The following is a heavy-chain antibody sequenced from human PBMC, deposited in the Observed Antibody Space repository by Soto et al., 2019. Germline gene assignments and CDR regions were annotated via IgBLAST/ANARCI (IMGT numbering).Heavy chain of an antibody. D-gene: IGHD1-26*01. CDR3: ARDAKWDPRGVEAQQDDYCDY. V-gene: IGHV1-3*04. CDR2: VDTGNGNT. CDR1: GYTFTSYA. Sequence: ASVKVSGKASGYTFTSYAIHWVRQAPGQSLEWMGWVDTGNGNTKYSQKFQGRVTITRDTYANTADMELSSLRSEDTAVYYCARDAKWDPRGVEAQQDDYCDYWGQGTLVTVSS. J-gene: IGHJ4*02.